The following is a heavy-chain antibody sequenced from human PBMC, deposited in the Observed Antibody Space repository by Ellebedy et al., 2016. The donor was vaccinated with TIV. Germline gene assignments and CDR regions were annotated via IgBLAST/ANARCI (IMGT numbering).Heavy chain of an antibody. CDR2: IKSKSDGGTT. CDR1: GFTFTNAW. V-gene: IGHV3-15*07. CDR3: ATTGDLRYPYYFDY. D-gene: IGHD7-27*01. J-gene: IGHJ4*02. Sequence: GESLKISCAVSGFTFTNAWMSWVRQAPGKGLEWVGRIKSKSDGGTTDYAAPVKGRCTISRDDSKNTLFLQINSLQTEDTAVYFCATTGDLRYPYYFDYWGQGALVTVSS.